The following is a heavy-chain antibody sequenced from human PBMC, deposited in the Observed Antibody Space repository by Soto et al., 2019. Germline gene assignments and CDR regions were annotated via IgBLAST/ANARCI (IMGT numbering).Heavy chain of an antibody. CDR3: ARTTHYTDSSGYCHDY. D-gene: IGHD3-22*01. CDR2: IDWDDDK. J-gene: IGHJ4*02. Sequence: SGPTLVNPTQTLTLTCTFSGFSLITRGMCVTWIRQPPGKALEWLALIDWDDDKYYSTSLKTRLTISKDTSKNQVVLTMTNMDPVDTATYFCARTTHYTDSSGYCHDYWGQGALVTVSS. CDR1: GFSLITRGMC. V-gene: IGHV2-70*01.